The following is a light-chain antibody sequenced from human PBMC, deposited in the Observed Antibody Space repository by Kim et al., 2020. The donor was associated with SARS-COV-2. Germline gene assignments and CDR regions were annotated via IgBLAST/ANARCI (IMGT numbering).Light chain of an antibody. CDR3: AAWDDSLNGL. CDR2: SNN. V-gene: IGLV1-44*01. CDR1: SSNIGSNT. J-gene: IGLJ2*01. Sequence: PGQGGTISCSGSSSNIGSNTVNWYQQLPGTAPKLLIYSNNQRPSGVPDRFSGSKSGTSASLAISGLQSEDEADYYCAAWDDSLNGLFGGGTQLTVL.